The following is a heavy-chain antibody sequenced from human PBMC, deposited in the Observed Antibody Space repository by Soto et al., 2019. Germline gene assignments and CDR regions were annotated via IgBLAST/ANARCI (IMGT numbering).Heavy chain of an antibody. J-gene: IGHJ4*02. CDR3: ARRLLVDSSGYYPTYYFDY. V-gene: IGHV4-59*01. CDR1: GGSISSYY. Sequence: SETLSLTCTVSGGSISSYYWSWIRQPPGKGLEWIGYIYYSGSTNYNPSLKSRVTISVDTSKNQFSLKLSSVTAADTAVYYCARRLLVDSSGYYPTYYFDYWGQGTLVTVSS. D-gene: IGHD3-22*01. CDR2: IYYSGST.